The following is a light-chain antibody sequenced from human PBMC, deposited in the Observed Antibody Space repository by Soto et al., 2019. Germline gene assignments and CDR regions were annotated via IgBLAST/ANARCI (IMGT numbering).Light chain of an antibody. V-gene: IGKV3-20*01. CDR1: QSVSSSY. J-gene: IGKJ5*01. CDR2: GAS. Sequence: EIVLPQSPGTLSLSPGERATLSCRARQSVSSSYLAWSQQKPGQAPRLLIYGASSRGPGIPDRFSGSGSGTDFSLPIRRLEPEDFAVYSCQEYGSSPSITFGQGTRLEIK. CDR3: QEYGSSPSIT.